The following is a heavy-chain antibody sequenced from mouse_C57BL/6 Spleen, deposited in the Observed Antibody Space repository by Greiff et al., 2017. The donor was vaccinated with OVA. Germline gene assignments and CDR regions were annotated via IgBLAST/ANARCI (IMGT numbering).Heavy chain of an antibody. CDR1: GFTFSSYA. D-gene: IGHD3-3*01. J-gene: IGHJ2*01. Sequence: EVKLVESGGGLVKPGGSLKLSCAASGFTFSSYAMSWVRQTPGKRLEWVATISDGGSYTYYPDNVKGRFTISRDNAKNNLYLQMSHLKSEDTAMYYCARGEDIDYWGQGTTLTVSS. CDR3: ARGEDIDY. CDR2: ISDGGSYT. V-gene: IGHV5-4*03.